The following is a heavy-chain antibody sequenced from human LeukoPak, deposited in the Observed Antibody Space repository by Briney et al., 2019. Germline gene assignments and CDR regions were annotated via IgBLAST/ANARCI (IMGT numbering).Heavy chain of an antibody. CDR2: INHSGST. V-gene: IGHV4-34*01. CDR1: GGSFSGYY. J-gene: IGHJ4*02. D-gene: IGHD6-13*01. CDR3: ARPRRYSSSWYGPFDY. Sequence: SETLSLTCAVYGGSFSGYYWSWIRQPPEKGLEWIGEINHSGSTNYNPSLKSRVTISVGTSKNQFSLKLSSVTAADTAVYYCARPRRYSSSWYGPFDYWGQGTLVTVSS.